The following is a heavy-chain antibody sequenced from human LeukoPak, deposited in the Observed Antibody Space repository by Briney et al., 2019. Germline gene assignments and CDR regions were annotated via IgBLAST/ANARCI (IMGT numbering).Heavy chain of an antibody. Sequence: SETLSLTCAVYGGSFSGYYWSWIRQPAGKGLEWIGRIYTSGSTNYNPSLKSRVTISVDTSKNQFSLKLSSVTAADTAVYYCAREYYYDSSGYPYYFDYWGQGTLVTVSS. CDR1: GGSFSGYY. J-gene: IGHJ4*02. D-gene: IGHD3-22*01. CDR3: AREYYYDSSGYPYYFDY. V-gene: IGHV4-4*07. CDR2: IYTSGST.